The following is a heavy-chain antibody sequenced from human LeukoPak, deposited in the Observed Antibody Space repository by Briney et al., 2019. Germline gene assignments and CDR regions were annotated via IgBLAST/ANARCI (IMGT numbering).Heavy chain of an antibody. CDR1: GYSFTSYW. D-gene: IGHD5-24*01. CDR3: ARGRRWLQRPDAFDI. J-gene: IGHJ3*02. V-gene: IGHV5-51*01. CDR2: IYPGDSDT. Sequence: GESLKISCKGSGYSFTSYWIGWVRQMPGKGLEWMGIIYPGDSDTRYSPSFQGQVTISADKSISTAYLQWSSLKASDTAMYYCARGRRWLQRPDAFDIWGQGTMVTVSS.